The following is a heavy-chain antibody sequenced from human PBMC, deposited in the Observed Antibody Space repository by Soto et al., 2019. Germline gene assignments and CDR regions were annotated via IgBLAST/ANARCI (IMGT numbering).Heavy chain of an antibody. CDR2: IWYDGSNK. Sequence: GGSLRLSCAASGFTFSSYGMHWVRQAPGKGLEWVAVIWYDGSNKYYADSVKGRFTISRDNSKNTLYLQMNSLRAEDTAVYYCARGAMFDFWSGYLDYWGQGTLVTVSS. CDR1: GFTFSSYG. D-gene: IGHD3-3*01. J-gene: IGHJ4*02. V-gene: IGHV3-33*01. CDR3: ARGAMFDFWSGYLDY.